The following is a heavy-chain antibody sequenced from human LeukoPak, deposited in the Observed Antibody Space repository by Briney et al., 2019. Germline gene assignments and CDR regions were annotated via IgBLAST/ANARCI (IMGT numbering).Heavy chain of an antibody. Sequence: GASVKVSCKASGYTFTGYYMHWVRQAPGQGLEWMGRINPNSGGTNYAQKFQGRVTMTRDTSISTAYMELSRLRSDDTAVYYCARARCSSTSCYFNWFDPCGPGTLVTVSS. CDR3: ARARCSSTSCYFNWFDP. CDR2: INPNSGGT. J-gene: IGHJ5*02. CDR1: GYTFTGYY. D-gene: IGHD2-2*01. V-gene: IGHV1-2*06.